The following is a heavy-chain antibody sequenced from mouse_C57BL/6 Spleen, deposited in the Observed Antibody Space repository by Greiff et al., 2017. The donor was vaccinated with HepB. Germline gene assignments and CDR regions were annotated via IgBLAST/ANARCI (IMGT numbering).Heavy chain of an antibody. D-gene: IGHD4-1*01. CDR3: ARSELGLYAMDY. CDR2: IYPGDGDT. Sequence: QVQLKESGPELVKPGASVKISCKASGYAFSSSWMNWVKQRPGKGLEWIGRIYPGDGDTNYNGKFKGKAILTADKSSSTAYMQLSSLTSEDSAVYFCARSELGLYAMDYWGQGTSVTVSS. CDR1: GYAFSSSW. V-gene: IGHV1-82*01. J-gene: IGHJ4*01.